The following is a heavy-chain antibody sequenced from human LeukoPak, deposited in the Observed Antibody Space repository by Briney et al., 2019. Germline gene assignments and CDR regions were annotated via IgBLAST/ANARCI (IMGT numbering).Heavy chain of an antibody. J-gene: IGHJ4*02. D-gene: IGHD2-15*01. Sequence: GGSLRLSCAASGFTFSSSAMSWVRQAPGKGLEWVSAISNNGGYTYYADSVQGRFTISRDNSKSTLCLQMNSLRAQATAVYYCAKQLGNCSHGSCYFPYWGQGTLVTLS. CDR2: ISNNGGYT. CDR3: AKQLGNCSHGSCYFPY. CDR1: GFTFSSSA. V-gene: IGHV3-23*01.